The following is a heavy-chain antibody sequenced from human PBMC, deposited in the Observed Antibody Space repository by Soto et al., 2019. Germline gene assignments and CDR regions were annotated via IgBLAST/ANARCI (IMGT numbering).Heavy chain of an antibody. CDR3: ARSLLTSSWYAGS. J-gene: IGHJ5*02. V-gene: IGHV4-38-2*01. Sequence: SETLSLTCVVSGYPISSGYYWGWIRQPPGKGLEWIGSIYHSGTTYYNPSLKSRVTISLDTSRNQFPLKLTSVTAADTAVYYCARSLLTSSWYAGSWGQGTLVTVSS. D-gene: IGHD6-13*01. CDR1: GYPISSGYY. CDR2: IYHSGTT.